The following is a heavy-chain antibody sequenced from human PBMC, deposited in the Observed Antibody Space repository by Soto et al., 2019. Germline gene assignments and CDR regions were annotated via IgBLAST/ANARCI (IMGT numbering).Heavy chain of an antibody. CDR2: ISWNSGSI. CDR3: AKSRGLLLHLDY. V-gene: IGHV3-9*01. Sequence: PGGSLRLSCAASGFTFDDYAMHWVRQAPGKGLEWVSGISWNSGSIGYADSVKGRFTMSRDNAKNSLYLQMNSLRAEDTALYYCAKSRGLLLHLDYWGQGTLVTVS. J-gene: IGHJ4*02. CDR1: GFTFDDYA. D-gene: IGHD3-22*01.